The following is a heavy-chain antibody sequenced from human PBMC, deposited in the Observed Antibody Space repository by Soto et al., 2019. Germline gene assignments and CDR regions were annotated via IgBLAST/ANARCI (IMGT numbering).Heavy chain of an antibody. CDR2: TYYRSKWYN. CDR3: ARDMVVVVVPAATVYGMDV. J-gene: IGHJ6*02. D-gene: IGHD2-2*01. Sequence: SQTLSLTCAISGDSVSSNSAAWNWIRQSPSRGLEWLGRTYYRSKWYNDYAVSVKSRITINPDTSKNQFSLQLNSVTPEDTAVYYCARDMVVVVVPAATVYGMDVWGQGTTVTVSS. V-gene: IGHV6-1*01. CDR1: GDSVSSNSAA.